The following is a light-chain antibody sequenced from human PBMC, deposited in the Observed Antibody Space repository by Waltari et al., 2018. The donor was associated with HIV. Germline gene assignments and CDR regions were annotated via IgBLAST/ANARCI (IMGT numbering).Light chain of an antibody. J-gene: IGKJ1*01. Sequence: DIVMTQSPLSLPVTPGEPASISCRSSQSLLDSNGYNYLDWYLQKPGQSPQLLIYLGSNRASGVPDRVSGSGSGTDFTLKISRVEAEDVGVYYCIQALKHPRTFGQGTKVEIK. CDR2: LGS. CDR1: QSLLDSNGYNY. V-gene: IGKV2-28*01. CDR3: IQALKHPRT.